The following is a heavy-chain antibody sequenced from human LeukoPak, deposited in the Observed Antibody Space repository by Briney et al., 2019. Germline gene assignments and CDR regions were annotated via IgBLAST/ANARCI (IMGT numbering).Heavy chain of an antibody. J-gene: IGHJ5*02. V-gene: IGHV1-3*01. D-gene: IGHD1-7*01. CDR1: GYTFTSYA. CDR2: INAGNGNT. CDR3: ARATGTTNWFDP. Sequence: ASVKVSCTASGYTFTSYAMHWVRQAPGQRLEWMGWINAGNGNTKYSQKFQGRVTITRDTSASTAYMELSSLRSEDTAVYYCARATGTTNWFDPWGQGTLVTVSS.